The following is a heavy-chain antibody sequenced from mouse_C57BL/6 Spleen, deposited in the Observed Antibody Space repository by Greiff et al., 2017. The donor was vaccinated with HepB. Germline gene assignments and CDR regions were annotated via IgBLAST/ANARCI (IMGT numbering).Heavy chain of an antibody. D-gene: IGHD2-4*01. J-gene: IGHJ2*01. CDR1: GYSITSGYY. Sequence: ESGPGLVKPSQSLSLTCSVTGYSITSGYYWNWIRQFPGNKLEWMGYISYDGSNNYNPSLKNRISITRDTSKNQFFLKLNSVTTEDTATYYCARANDYPFDYWGQGTTLTVSS. CDR2: ISYDGSN. V-gene: IGHV3-6*01. CDR3: ARANDYPFDY.